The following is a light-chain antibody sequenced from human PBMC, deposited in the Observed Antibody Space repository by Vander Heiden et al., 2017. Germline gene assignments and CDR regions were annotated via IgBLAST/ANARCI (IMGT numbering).Light chain of an antibody. Sequence: DAVMTQSPLSLPVILGQSASTSWRSSQSLVYSDGNTYLNWFQKRASQSPRRLIYQVSNRGSGVPDRFSGSGSGTDFTLKISRVEAEDVGIYYCMQGRYWPTFGQGTRVEIK. J-gene: IGKJ1*01. V-gene: IGKV2-30*01. CDR3: MQGRYWPT. CDR2: QVS. CDR1: QSLVYSDGNTY.